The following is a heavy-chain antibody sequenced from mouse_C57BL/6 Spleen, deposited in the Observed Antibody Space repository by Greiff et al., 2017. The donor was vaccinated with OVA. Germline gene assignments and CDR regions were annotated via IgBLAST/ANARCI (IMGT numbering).Heavy chain of an antibody. CDR1: GYTFTSYW. CDR3: ARLGSSLYYFDY. J-gene: IGHJ2*01. V-gene: IGHV1-52*01. CDR2: IDPSDSET. D-gene: IGHD1-1*01. Sequence: QVQLKQPGAELVRPGSSVKLSCKASGYTFTSYWMHWVKQRPIQGLEWIGNIDPSDSETHYNQKFKDKATLTVDKSSSTAYMQLSSLTSEDSAVYYCARLGSSLYYFDYWGQGTTLTVSS.